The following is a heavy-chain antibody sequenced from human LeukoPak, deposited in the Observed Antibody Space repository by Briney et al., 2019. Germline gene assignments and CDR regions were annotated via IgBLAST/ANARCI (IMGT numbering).Heavy chain of an antibody. CDR3: SRDGKMDY. Sequence: GGSLRLSCAVSGFTFSGFGMHWVRQAPGKGLEWVAFIRYDGTRNYYADSVKGRFTISRDNSKNTLFLQMDTLRGDDTAVYYCSRDGKMDYWGQGTLVTVSS. CDR1: GFTFSGFG. J-gene: IGHJ4*02. CDR2: IRYDGTRN. D-gene: IGHD5-24*01. V-gene: IGHV3-30*02.